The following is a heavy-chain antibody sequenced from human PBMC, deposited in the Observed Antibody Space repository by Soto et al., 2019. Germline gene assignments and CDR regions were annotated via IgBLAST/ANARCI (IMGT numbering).Heavy chain of an antibody. CDR3: ASSGDYRYYYYMDV. Sequence: GESLKISCAASGFTFSSYSMNWVRQAPGKGLEWVSYISSSSSTIYYADSVKGRFTISRDNAKNSLYLQMNSLRAEDTAVYYCASSGDYRYYYYMDVWGKGTTVTVSS. CDR2: ISSSSSTI. CDR1: GFTFSSYS. D-gene: IGHD4-17*01. V-gene: IGHV3-48*01. J-gene: IGHJ6*03.